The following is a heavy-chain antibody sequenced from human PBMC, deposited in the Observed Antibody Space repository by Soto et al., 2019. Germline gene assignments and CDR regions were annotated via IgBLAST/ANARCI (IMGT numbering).Heavy chain of an antibody. J-gene: IGHJ5*02. D-gene: IGHD6-19*01. Sequence: QVQLQESGPGLVKPSETLSLTCTVSGGSISSSSYYWGWIRQPPGKGLEWIGSIYYSGSTYYNPSLKSRVLISGDTPKNQFSLRLNSVTAADTAVYYCARHLAVTALGDWFDPWGQGTLVTVSS. CDR1: GGSISSSSYY. CDR2: IYYSGST. V-gene: IGHV4-39*01. CDR3: ARHLAVTALGDWFDP.